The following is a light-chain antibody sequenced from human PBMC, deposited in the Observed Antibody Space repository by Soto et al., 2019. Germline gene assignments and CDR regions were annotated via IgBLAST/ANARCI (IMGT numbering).Light chain of an antibody. V-gene: IGLV1-44*01. J-gene: IGLJ2*01. CDR2: SNN. CDR1: SSKIGSNT. CDR3: AAWDGSLNGVV. Sequence: QSVLTQPPSASGTPGQRATISCSGSSSKIGSNTVNWYQQLPGTAPKLLIYSNNQRPSGVPDRFSGSKSGTSASLAISGLQSEDEADYYCAAWDGSLNGVVFGGGTKLTVL.